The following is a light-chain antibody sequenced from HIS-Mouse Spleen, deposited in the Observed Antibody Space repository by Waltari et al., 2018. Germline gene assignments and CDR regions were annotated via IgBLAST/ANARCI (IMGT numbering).Light chain of an antibody. CDR2: EGS. J-gene: IGLJ2*01. CDR3: CSYAGSSPYVV. CDR1: SSDVGSYNL. V-gene: IGLV2-23*01. Sequence: QSALTQPASVSGSPGQSITISCTGTSSDVGSYNLVPWYQQHPGKAPKLMIYEGSKRPSGVSNRFSGSKSGNTVSLTISGLQAEDEADYYCCSYAGSSPYVVFGGGTKLTVL.